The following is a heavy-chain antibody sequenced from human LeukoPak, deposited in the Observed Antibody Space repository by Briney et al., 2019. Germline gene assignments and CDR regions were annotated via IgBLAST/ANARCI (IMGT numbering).Heavy chain of an antibody. D-gene: IGHD2-2*01. CDR1: GYTFTSCA. V-gene: IGHV1-3*01. J-gene: IGHJ6*02. CDR3: ARVVGYCSSTSCGGRYGMDV. CDR2: INAGNGNT. Sequence: ASVKVSCKASGYTFTSCAMHWVRQAPGQGLEWMGWINAGNGNTKYSQKFQGRVTITRDTSASTAYMELSSLRSEDTAVYYCARVVGYCSSTSCGGRYGMDVWGQGTTVTVSS.